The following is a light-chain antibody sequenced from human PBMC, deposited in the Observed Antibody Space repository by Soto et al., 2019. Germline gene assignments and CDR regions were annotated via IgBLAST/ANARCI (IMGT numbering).Light chain of an antibody. J-gene: IGKJ3*01. V-gene: IGKV4-1*01. CDR1: RSVLSSSNNKNF. Sequence: DIVMTQSPDSLAVSLGERATINCKSSRSVLSSSNNKNFLAWYQQKPGQPPRLLVFWASTRESGVPARFSGSGSATDFTLTISSLQAEDVAVYYCQQYYSSPFTFGPGTKVDIK. CDR3: QQYYSSPFT. CDR2: WAS.